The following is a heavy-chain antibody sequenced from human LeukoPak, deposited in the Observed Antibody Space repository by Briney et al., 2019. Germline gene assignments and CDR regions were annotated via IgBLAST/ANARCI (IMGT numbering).Heavy chain of an antibody. J-gene: IGHJ4*02. V-gene: IGHV4-59*01. CDR3: ARSRVSSRKYYFDY. CDR1: GGSISSYY. CDR2: IYYSGST. Sequence: SETLSLTCTVSGGSISSYYWSWIRQPPGKGLEWIGYIYYSGSTNYNPSLKSRVTISVDTSKNQFSLKLSSVTAADTAVYYCARSRVSSRKYYFDYWGQGTLVTVSS. D-gene: IGHD2-2*01.